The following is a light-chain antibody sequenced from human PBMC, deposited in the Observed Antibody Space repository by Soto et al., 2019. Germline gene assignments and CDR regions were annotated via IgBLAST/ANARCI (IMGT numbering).Light chain of an antibody. Sequence: DVVMTQSPLSLPVTLGQPASISCRSNQSLVHSDGIAYFSWFQQRPGRSPRRLIYKVSNRDSGVPARFRGSGSGTEFALKISRVEAEDVGVYYGMQGTHWPITCGQGTRLEIK. J-gene: IGKJ5*01. CDR2: KVS. V-gene: IGKV2-30*02. CDR3: MQGTHWPIT. CDR1: QSLVHSDGIAY.